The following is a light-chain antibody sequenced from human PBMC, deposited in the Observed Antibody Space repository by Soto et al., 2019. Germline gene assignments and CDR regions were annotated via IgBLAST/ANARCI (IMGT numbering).Light chain of an antibody. J-gene: IGKJ1*01. CDR3: QQYGKSPGT. CDR1: QSVGSNY. CDR2: GAS. V-gene: IGKV3-20*01. Sequence: EIVLTQSPGTLSLSPGERATLSCRASQSVGSNYLAWYEQKPGQAPRLLIYGASIRATGIPDRFSGSGPGTEFTLTISRLEPEDFAVYYCQQYGKSPGTFGQGTKVDIK.